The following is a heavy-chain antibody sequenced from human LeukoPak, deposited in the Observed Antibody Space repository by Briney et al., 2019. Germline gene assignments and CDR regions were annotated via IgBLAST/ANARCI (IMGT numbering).Heavy chain of an antibody. CDR1: GGSLHSY. CDR3: ARDSGTTGEVKFDP. J-gene: IGHJ5*02. CDR2: ISGSGTI. D-gene: IGHD3-10*01. Sequence: SEILSLTCTVSGGSLHSYWSWIRQPAGKGLEWIGRISGSGTITYNPALQSRLSISIDTSKNQFSLKLMSVTAADTAVYYCARDSGTTGEVKFDPWGQGTLVTVSS. V-gene: IGHV4-4*07.